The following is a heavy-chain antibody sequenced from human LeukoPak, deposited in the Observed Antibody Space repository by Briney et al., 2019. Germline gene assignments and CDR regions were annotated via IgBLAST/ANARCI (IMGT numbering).Heavy chain of an antibody. CDR2: IYYSGST. CDR3: ARTTEGYCSSASCFGFSYSYYMDV. V-gene: IGHV4-59*01. D-gene: IGHD2-2*01. Sequence: SETLSLTCTVSGGSISGYYWSWIRQPPGKGLEWIGYIYYSGSTNYNPSLKSRVTISVDTSKNQFSLKLSSVIAADTAVYYCARTTEGYCSSASCFGFSYSYYMDVWGKGTTVTISS. J-gene: IGHJ6*03. CDR1: GGSISGYY.